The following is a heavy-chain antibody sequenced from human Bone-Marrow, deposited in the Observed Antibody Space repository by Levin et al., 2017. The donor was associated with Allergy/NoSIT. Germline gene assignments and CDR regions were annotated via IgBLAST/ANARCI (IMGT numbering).Heavy chain of an antibody. CDR2: ISSGGDSI. V-gene: IGHV3-48*03. D-gene: IGHD1-26*01. Sequence: GGSLRLSCAASGFTLRSYEVNWVRQAPGKGLECISKISSGGDSINYADSVKGRFAISRDNAKNLVYLQMDNLRVEDTAVYYCVRGTHNPIVGAIPFDHWGQGTLVTVSS. J-gene: IGHJ4*02. CDR3: VRGTHNPIVGAIPFDH. CDR1: GFTLRSYE.